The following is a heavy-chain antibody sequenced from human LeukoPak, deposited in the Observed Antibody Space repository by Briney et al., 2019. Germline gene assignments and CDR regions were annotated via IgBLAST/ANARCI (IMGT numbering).Heavy chain of an antibody. CDR3: ARTGGYCSSTSCYTPKAYYMDV. D-gene: IGHD2-2*02. CDR2: VYYSGTT. CDR1: GGSISLSYYY. Sequence: SETLSLTCSVSGGSISLSYYYWGWIRQPPGKALEWIGSVYYSGTTSYNPSLKSRVTISVDTSKNQFSLKLSSVTAADTAVYYCARTGGYCSSTSCYTPKAYYMDVWGKGTTVTISS. J-gene: IGHJ6*03. V-gene: IGHV4-39*07.